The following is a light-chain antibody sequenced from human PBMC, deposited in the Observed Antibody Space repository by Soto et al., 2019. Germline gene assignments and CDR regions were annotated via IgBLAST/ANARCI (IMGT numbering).Light chain of an antibody. CDR3: QQRSNWPPWT. CDR2: DAS. J-gene: IGKJ1*01. V-gene: IGKV3-11*01. CDR1: QSVSSY. Sequence: EIVLRQSPATRSLSPGEGSTLSCSASQSVSSYLAWYQQKPGQAPRLLIYDASNRATGIPARFSGSGSGTDFTLTISSLEPEDFAVYYCQQRSNWPPWTFGQGTKVDI.